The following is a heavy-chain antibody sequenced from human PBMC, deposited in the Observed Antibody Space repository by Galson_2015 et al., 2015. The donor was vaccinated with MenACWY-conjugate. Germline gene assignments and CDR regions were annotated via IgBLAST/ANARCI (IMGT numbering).Heavy chain of an antibody. D-gene: IGHD2-8*02. CDR2: IKADGSFS. V-gene: IGHV3-74*01. J-gene: IGHJ4*02. CDR3: ARDNIWSFDS. Sequence: SLRLSCAASGFTFNNYWMHWVRQPPGKGLEWISYIKADGSFSNYADSVKGRFTISTDSAKNMVYLQMDGLGDEDTAVYFCARDNIWSFDSWGQGTLVTVSS. CDR1: GFTFNNYW.